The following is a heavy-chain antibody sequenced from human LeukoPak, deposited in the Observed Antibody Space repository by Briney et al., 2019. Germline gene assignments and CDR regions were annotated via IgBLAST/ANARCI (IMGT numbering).Heavy chain of an antibody. D-gene: IGHD1/OR15-1a*01. CDR3: ARGAADRNKYYYYIDV. J-gene: IGHJ6*03. CDR2: INYTGTT. Sequence: PSETLSLTCTASGGSISSSNYYWDWIRQSPGKGLEWIGEINYTGTTNYNPSLKSRFTISVDTSKNQFSLKVTSVTAADTAVYYCARGAADRNKYYYYIDVWGKGTTVTVSS. CDR1: GGSISSSNYY. V-gene: IGHV4-39*07.